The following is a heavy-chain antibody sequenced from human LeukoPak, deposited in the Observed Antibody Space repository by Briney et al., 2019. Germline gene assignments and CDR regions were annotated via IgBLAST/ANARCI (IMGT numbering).Heavy chain of an antibody. CDR3: AKDAAGPEY. CDR2: ISRSGSTT. Sequence: GGSLRLSCAASGFTFSSYEMNWVRQAPGKGLEWVSYISRSGSTTKYADSVKGRFTISRDNAKNSLYLQMNSLSAEDTAVYYCAKDAAGPEYWGQGPLVTVSS. CDR1: GFTFSSYE. V-gene: IGHV3-48*03. D-gene: IGHD6-13*01. J-gene: IGHJ4*02.